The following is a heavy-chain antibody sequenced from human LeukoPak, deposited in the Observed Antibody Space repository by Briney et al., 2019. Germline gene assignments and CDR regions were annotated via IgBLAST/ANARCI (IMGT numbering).Heavy chain of an antibody. D-gene: IGHD3-3*01. Sequence: GGSLRLSCAASGFTFSSYAMSWVRQAPGKGLEWVSAISGSGGSTYYADSVKGRFTISRDNSKNTLYLQMNSLGAEDTAVYYCAKDQDYDFWSGYLIDYWGQGTLVTVSS. CDR1: GFTFSSYA. J-gene: IGHJ4*02. CDR2: ISGSGGST. V-gene: IGHV3-23*01. CDR3: AKDQDYDFWSGYLIDY.